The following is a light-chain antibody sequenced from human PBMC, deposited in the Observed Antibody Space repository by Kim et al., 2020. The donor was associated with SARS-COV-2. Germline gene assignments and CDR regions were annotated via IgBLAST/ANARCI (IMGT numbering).Light chain of an antibody. Sequence: DIQMTQSPSSLSASVGDRVTITCRASQSISNYLNWYQQKPGKAPKLLIYAASSLQSGAPSRFSGSGSATDFTLTISSLQPEDFATYNCQQSHTAPLLTFGGGTQVYI. CDR1: QSISNY. V-gene: IGKV1-39*01. J-gene: IGKJ4*01. CDR2: AAS. CDR3: QQSHTAPLLT.